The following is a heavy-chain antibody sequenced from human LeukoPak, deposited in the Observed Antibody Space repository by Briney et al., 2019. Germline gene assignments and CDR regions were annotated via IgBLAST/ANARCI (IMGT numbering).Heavy chain of an antibody. Sequence: GESLKISCKGSGYSFTSYWIGWVRQMPGKGLEWMGIIYPGDSDTRYSPSFQGQVTISADKSISTAYLQWSSLKASDTAMYYRARLRSSNYYDSSGYYFGDNNWFDPWGQGTLVTVSS. CDR1: GYSFTSYW. J-gene: IGHJ5*02. CDR3: ARLRSSNYYDSSGYYFGDNNWFDP. CDR2: IYPGDSDT. D-gene: IGHD3-22*01. V-gene: IGHV5-51*01.